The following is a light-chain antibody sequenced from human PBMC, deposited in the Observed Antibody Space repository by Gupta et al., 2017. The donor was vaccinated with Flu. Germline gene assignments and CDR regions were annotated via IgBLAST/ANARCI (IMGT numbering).Light chain of an antibody. J-gene: IGKJ4*01. CDR2: AVS. Sequence: DIQMTQSPSSLSAFVGDRVTITCRASQSTSGYLNWYQQEPGKAPKLLIYAVSKVQNGVPSRFSGSGSGTDFTLTISRRQPEDSANYYCQQRDSSPITFGGGTKVDIK. CDR3: QQRDSSPIT. V-gene: IGKV1-39*01. CDR1: QSTSGY.